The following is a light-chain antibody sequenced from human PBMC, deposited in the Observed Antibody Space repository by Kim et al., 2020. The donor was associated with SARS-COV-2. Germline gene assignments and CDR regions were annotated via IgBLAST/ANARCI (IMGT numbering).Light chain of an antibody. J-gene: IGLJ1*01. Sequence: QSVLTQPPSASGTPGQRVTISCSGSNSNIGRNTINWYQQFPGTAPKLLIYNNNQRPSGVPDRFSGSKSGTSASLAISVLQSEDEAHYYCAAWDDSLNGPYVFGTGTQLTVL. CDR2: NNN. CDR3: AAWDDSLNGPYV. CDR1: NSNIGRNT. V-gene: IGLV1-44*01.